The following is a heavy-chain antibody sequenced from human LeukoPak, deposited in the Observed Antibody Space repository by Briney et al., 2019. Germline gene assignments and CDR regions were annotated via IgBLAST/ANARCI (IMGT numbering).Heavy chain of an antibody. J-gene: IGHJ5*02. CDR1: GFTFDDYT. Sequence: GGSLRLSCAASGFTFDDYTMHWVRQTPGKGLEWVSLISGDGGRTYSADSVKGRFTISRDNSKNSLYLQMNSLRTEDTALYYCVKDIYLDRWGQGIMVTVSS. CDR3: VKDIYLDR. CDR2: ISGDGGRT. V-gene: IGHV3-43*02. D-gene: IGHD2-2*02.